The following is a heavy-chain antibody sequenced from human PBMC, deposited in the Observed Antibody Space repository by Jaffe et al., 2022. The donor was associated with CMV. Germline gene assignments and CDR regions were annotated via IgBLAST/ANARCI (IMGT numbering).Heavy chain of an antibody. J-gene: IGHJ4*02. Sequence: EVQLVESGGGLVQPGRSLRLSCAASGFTFDDYAMHWVRQAPGKGLEWVSGISWNSGSIGYADSVKGRFTISRDNAKNSLYLQMNSLRAEDTALYYCAKDKRRRTTRIDYWGQGTLVTVSS. V-gene: IGHV3-9*01. CDR3: AKDKRRRTTRIDY. CDR1: GFTFDDYA. CDR2: ISWNSGSI. D-gene: IGHD1-1*01.